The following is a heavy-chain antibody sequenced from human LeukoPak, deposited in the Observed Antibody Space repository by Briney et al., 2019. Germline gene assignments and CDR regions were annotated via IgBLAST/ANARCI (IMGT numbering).Heavy chain of an antibody. D-gene: IGHD3-22*01. CDR2: ISSSGSTI. CDR1: GFSLSSYE. Sequence: GGSLRLSCEASGFSLSSYEMNWVRQAPGKGLEWVSYISSSGSTIYYADSVKGRFTISRDNAKNSLYLQMNSLRAEDTAVYYCARERFRIYYDSSGDAFDIWGQGTMVTVSS. V-gene: IGHV3-48*03. CDR3: ARERFRIYYDSSGDAFDI. J-gene: IGHJ3*02.